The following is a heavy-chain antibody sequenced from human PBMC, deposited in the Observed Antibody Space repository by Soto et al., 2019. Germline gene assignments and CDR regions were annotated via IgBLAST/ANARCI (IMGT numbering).Heavy chain of an antibody. CDR3: ARSFSGYDSSGYYPW. J-gene: IGHJ4*02. CDR1: GGSFSGYY. V-gene: IGHV4-34*01. CDR2: INHSGST. Sequence: NPSETLSLTCAVYGGSFSGYYWSWIRQPPGKGLEWIGEINHSGSTNYNPSLKSRVTISVDTSKNQFSLKLSSVTAADTAVYYCARSFSGYDSSGYYPWWGQGTLVTVSS. D-gene: IGHD3-22*01.